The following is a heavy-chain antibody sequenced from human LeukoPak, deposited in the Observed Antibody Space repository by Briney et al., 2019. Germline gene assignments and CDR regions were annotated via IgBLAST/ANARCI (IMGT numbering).Heavy chain of an antibody. CDR3: ARLGRITMVRGTDAFDI. D-gene: IGHD3-10*01. CDR2: IYYSGST. CDR1: GGSISSSSYY. Sequence: SETLSLTCTVSGGSISSSSYYWGWIRQPPGKGLEWIGSIYYSGSTYYNPSLKSRVTISVDTSKNQFSLKLSSVTAADTAVYYCARLGRITMVRGTDAFDIWGQGTMVTVSS. V-gene: IGHV4-39*01. J-gene: IGHJ3*02.